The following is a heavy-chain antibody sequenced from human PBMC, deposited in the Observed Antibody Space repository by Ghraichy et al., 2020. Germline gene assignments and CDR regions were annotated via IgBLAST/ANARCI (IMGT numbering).Heavy chain of an antibody. J-gene: IGHJ4*02. D-gene: IGHD5-12*01. V-gene: IGHV3-11*06. CDR1: GFTFSDYY. CDR3: ARNERVATKDY. CDR2: ISGPSTYT. Sequence: GGSLRLSCAASGFTFSDYYMSWMRQAPGKGLEWVSHISGPSTYTKYADSVKGRFTISRDNAKNSLYLQMNSLRVEDTAVYYCARNERVATKDYWGQGTLVTVSS.